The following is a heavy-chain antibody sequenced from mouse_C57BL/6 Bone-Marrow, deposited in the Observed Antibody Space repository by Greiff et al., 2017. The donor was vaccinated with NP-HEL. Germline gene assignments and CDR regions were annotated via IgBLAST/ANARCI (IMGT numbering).Heavy chain of an antibody. V-gene: IGHV1-64*01. D-gene: IGHD2-13*01. J-gene: IGHJ1*03. CDR2: IHPNSGST. CDR1: GYTFTSYW. Sequence: VKLQQSGAELVKPGASVKLSCKASGYTFTSYWMHWVKQRPGQGLEWIGMIHPNSGSTNYNEKFKSKATLTVDKSSSTAYMQLSSLTSEDSAVYYCARGDYFLSDFDVWGTGTTVTVSS. CDR3: ARGDYFLSDFDV.